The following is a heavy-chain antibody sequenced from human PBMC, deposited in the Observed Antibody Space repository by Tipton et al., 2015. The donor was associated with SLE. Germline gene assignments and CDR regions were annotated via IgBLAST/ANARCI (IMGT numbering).Heavy chain of an antibody. J-gene: IGHJ6*04. V-gene: IGHV4-61*08. CDR3: ARATDWNLSPDV. CDR1: GGSISSGGYY. D-gene: IGHD1-7*01. CDR2: VYYRGST. Sequence: TLSLTCTVSGGSISSGGYYWTWIRQLPGKGLEWIGYVYYRGSTNYNPSLQSRVTISLDTSKTQFSLRLTSVTAADTAVYYCARATDWNLSPDVWGKGTTVVISS.